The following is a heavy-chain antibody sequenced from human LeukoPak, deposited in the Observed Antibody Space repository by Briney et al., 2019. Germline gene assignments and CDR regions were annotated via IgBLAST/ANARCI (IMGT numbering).Heavy chain of an antibody. CDR1: GGSFSGYY. CDR2: INHSGST. Sequence: PSETLSLTCAVYGGSFSGYYWSWIRQPPGKGLKWIGEINHSGSTNYNPSLKSRVTISVDTSKNQFSLKLSSVTAADTAVYYCASSFAVAGPNGTFDYWGQGTLVTVSS. J-gene: IGHJ4*02. D-gene: IGHD6-19*01. CDR3: ASSFAVAGPNGTFDY. V-gene: IGHV4-34*01.